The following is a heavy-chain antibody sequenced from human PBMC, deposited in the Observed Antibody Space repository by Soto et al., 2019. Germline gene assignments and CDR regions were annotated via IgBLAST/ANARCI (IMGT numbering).Heavy chain of an antibody. D-gene: IGHD6-19*01. V-gene: IGHV3-23*01. CDR1: GFTFSTYS. CDR2: IRDSGHST. Sequence: EVQLLESGVGLVQPGGSLRLSCAASGFTFSTYSMTWVRQAPGKGLEWVSTIRDSGHSTHYADSVGGRFAISRDNSKNTLFLQLNSLRADDTAVYDFARVKAQILSSGWYGGDDIWGQGTMVTVSS. J-gene: IGHJ3*02. CDR3: ARVKAQILSSGWYGGDDI.